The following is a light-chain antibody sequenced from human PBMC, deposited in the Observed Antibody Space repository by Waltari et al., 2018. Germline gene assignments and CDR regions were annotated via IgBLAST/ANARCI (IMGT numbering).Light chain of an antibody. CDR3: TSYTGSNLV. CDR2: EVH. V-gene: IGLV2-8*01. Sequence: QSALTQPPSASGSLGQSVTISCTGTSSDVGGYNYVSWYQHHPGQGPKLLIYEVHKRPPAVPDRVSGSRSGYTSSLTVSVLQAEDEADYYCTSYTGSNLVFGGGTKLTVL. J-gene: IGLJ3*02. CDR1: SSDVGGYNY.